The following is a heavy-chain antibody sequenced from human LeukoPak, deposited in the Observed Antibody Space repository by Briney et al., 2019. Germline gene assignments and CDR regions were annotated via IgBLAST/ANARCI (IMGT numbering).Heavy chain of an antibody. D-gene: IGHD3-3*01. CDR2: IIPILGIA. CDR3: ARDFTIFGVVIISSWFDP. Sequence: GSSVKVSCKASGGTFSSYAISWVRQAPGQGLEWMGRIIPILGIANYAQKFQGRVTITADKSTSTAYMELSSLRSEDTAVYYCARDFTIFGVVIISSWFDPWGQGTLVTVSS. CDR1: GGTFSSYA. J-gene: IGHJ5*02. V-gene: IGHV1-69*04.